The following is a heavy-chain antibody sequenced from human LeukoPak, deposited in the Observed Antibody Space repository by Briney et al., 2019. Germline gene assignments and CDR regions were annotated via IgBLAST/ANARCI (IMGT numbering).Heavy chain of an antibody. CDR1: GGPISSSSYY. J-gene: IGHJ4*02. Sequence: KPSETLSLTCTVSGGPISSSSYYWGWIRQPPGKGLEWIGSIYYSGSTYYNPSLKSRVTISVDTSKNQFSLNLSSVTAADTAVYYCARLYYDSSGYYQICYFDYWGQGTLVTVSS. D-gene: IGHD3-22*01. CDR2: IYYSGST. CDR3: ARLYYDSSGYYQICYFDY. V-gene: IGHV4-39*01.